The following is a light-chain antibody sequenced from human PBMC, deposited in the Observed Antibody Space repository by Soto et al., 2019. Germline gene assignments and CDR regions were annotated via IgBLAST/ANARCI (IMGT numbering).Light chain of an antibody. CDR2: KAS. CDR1: QTIFSW. Sequence: IQMTQSPSTLSASVGDRVSITCRASQTIFSWLAWYQQKLGKAPNLLIYKASSLESGVPSRYSGSGSGTEFTLTISGLQPDDFAAYYCQQYNSYPYSFGQGTKLEIK. V-gene: IGKV1-5*03. CDR3: QQYNSYPYS. J-gene: IGKJ2*03.